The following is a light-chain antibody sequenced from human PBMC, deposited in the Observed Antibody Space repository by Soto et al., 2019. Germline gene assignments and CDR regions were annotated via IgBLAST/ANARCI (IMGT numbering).Light chain of an antibody. J-gene: IGKJ5*01. V-gene: IGKV3-20*01. Sequence: EIVLTQSPGTLSLSPGERATLSCRASQSVNNKYLAWYHQKPGQAPRLLIYGASSMATGIPDRFSGSGSGTDFTLTISRLEPEDFAVYYWQQYGSSITFGQGTRLEIK. CDR3: QQYGSSIT. CDR2: GAS. CDR1: QSVNNKY.